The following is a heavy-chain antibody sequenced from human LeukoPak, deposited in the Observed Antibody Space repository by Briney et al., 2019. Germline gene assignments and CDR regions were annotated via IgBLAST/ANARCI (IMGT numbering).Heavy chain of an antibody. V-gene: IGHV4-59*01. CDR2: IYYSGST. CDR3: ARARGGSGSYYQGFDY. Sequence: SETLSLTCTVSGGSISSYYWSWIRQPPGKGLEWLGYIYYSGSTNYNPSLKSRVTISVDTSKNQFSLKLSSVTAADTAVYYCARARGGSGSYYQGFDYWGQGTLVTVSS. J-gene: IGHJ4*02. D-gene: IGHD3-10*01. CDR1: GGSISSYY.